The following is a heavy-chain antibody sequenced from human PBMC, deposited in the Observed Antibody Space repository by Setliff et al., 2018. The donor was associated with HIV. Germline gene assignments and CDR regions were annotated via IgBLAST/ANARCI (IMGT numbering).Heavy chain of an antibody. CDR3: ARVRRHSGRPGTFDI. CDR2: ISSSSSYT. J-gene: IGHJ3*02. Sequence: GGSLRLSCAASGFTFSDYYMSWIRQAPGKGLEWVSCISSSSSYTNYADSVKGRFTISRDNAKNSLYLQMNSLRAEDTAVYYCARVRRHSGRPGTFDIWGQGTMVTVSS. D-gene: IGHD5-12*01. CDR1: GFTFSDYY. V-gene: IGHV3-11*05.